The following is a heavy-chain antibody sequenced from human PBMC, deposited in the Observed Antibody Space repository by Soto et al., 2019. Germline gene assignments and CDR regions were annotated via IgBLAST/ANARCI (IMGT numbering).Heavy chain of an antibody. CDR1: GFTFSIYP. Sequence: EVQLLESGGGLVQPGGSLRLSCAASGFTFSIYPMSWVRQTPEKGLEWVSTIGTTGGDTYYADSVRGRSTISRDDSKNTLYLQMSSLRAEESAVYYCAKSRVDSGRGYFVLWGRGTLVTVSS. CDR3: AKSRVDSGRGYFVL. J-gene: IGHJ2*01. D-gene: IGHD6-25*01. V-gene: IGHV3-23*01. CDR2: IGTTGGDT.